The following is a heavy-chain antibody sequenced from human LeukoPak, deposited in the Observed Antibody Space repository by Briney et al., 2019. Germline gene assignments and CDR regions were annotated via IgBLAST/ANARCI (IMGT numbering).Heavy chain of an antibody. CDR3: ARDPGSSSHDWYFDL. CDR2: IYSEGKTT. Sequence: PGGSLRLSCAASGFTFSSNWMHWVRQIPGKGPVWVSRIYSEGKTTHYADFVRGRFIISRDNAKNTLYLQMHSLRAEDTAVYYCARDPGSSSHDWYFDLWGRGTLVTVSS. D-gene: IGHD1-26*01. J-gene: IGHJ2*01. CDR1: GFTFSSNW. V-gene: IGHV3-74*01.